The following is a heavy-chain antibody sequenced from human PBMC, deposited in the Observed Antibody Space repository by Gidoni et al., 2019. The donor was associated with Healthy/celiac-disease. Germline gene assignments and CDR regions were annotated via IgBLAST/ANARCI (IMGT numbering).Heavy chain of an antibody. CDR3: ARELSHSSSWYLVRTFDY. D-gene: IGHD6-13*01. V-gene: IGHV3-33*01. CDR1: GVTFSSYG. CDR2: IWYDGSNK. Sequence: QVQLVESGGGVVQPGRSLRLSCAASGVTFSSYGMHWVRQAPGKGLEWVAVIWYDGSNKYYADSVKGRFTISRDNSKNTLYLQMNSLRAEDTAVYYCARELSHSSSWYLVRTFDYWGQGTLVTVSS. J-gene: IGHJ4*02.